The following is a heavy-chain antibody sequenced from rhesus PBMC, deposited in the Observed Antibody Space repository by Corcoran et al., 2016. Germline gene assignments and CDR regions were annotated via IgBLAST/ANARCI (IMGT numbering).Heavy chain of an antibody. CDR2: IYGGSGST. V-gene: IGHV4S7*01. CDR1: GGSISGYYL. Sequence: QVQLQESGPGVVKPSETLSLTCAVSGGSISGYYLWSWIRQPPGKGLEWIGYIYGGSGSTSYNPSLKSRVIISIDTSKNQCSLKLSAVTAADTAVYYCARGDTAGTGWDYWGQGVLVTVSS. CDR3: ARGDTAGTGWDY. D-gene: IGHD5-24*01. J-gene: IGHJ4*01.